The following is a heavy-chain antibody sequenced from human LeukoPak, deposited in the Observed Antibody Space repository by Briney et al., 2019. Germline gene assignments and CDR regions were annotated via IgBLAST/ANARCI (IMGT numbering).Heavy chain of an antibody. CDR1: GFTSSSYS. J-gene: IGHJ4*02. D-gene: IGHD3-16*02. CDR2: ISSSSSYI. V-gene: IGHV3-21*01. CDR3: ARDEFVEDDYVWGSYRYLFDY. Sequence: GGSLRLSCAASGFTSSSYSMNWVRQAPGKGLEWVSSISSSSSYIYYADSVKGRFTISRDNAKNSLYLQMNSLRAEDTAVYYCARDEFVEDDYVWGSYRYLFDYWGQGTLVTVSS.